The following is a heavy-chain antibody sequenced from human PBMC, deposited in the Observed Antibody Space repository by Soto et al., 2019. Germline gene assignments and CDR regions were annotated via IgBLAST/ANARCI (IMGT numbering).Heavy chain of an antibody. CDR1: GFTFSSYS. V-gene: IGHV3-21*01. D-gene: IGHD3-16*01. Sequence: GGSLRLSCAASGFTFSSYSMNWVRQAPGKGLEWVSSISSSSSYIYYADSVKGRFTISRDNAKNSLYLQMNSLRAEDSAVYYCAREADGMGGAFDIWGQGTMVTVS. CDR3: AREADGMGGAFDI. CDR2: ISSSSSYI. J-gene: IGHJ3*02.